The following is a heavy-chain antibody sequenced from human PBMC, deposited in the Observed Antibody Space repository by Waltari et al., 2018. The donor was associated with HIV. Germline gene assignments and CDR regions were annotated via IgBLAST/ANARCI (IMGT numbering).Heavy chain of an antibody. CDR2: FYGGGST. V-gene: IGHV3-53*01. Sequence: EVQLVESGGGLIQPGGSLRLSCAASGFTVSSNYMSWVRQAPGKGLEGCSVFYGGGSTYYADSVKGRFTISRDNSKNTLYLQMNSLRAEDTAVYYCARGSDSSGYYLDYWGQGTLVTVSS. CDR1: GFTVSSNY. CDR3: ARGSDSSGYYLDY. D-gene: IGHD3-22*01. J-gene: IGHJ4*02.